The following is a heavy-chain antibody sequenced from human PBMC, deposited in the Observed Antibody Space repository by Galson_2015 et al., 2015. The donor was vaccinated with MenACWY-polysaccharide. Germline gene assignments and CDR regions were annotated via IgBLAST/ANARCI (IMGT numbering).Heavy chain of an antibody. Sequence: SETLSLTCTVSGDSLTNTNFHWGWIRQPPGKGLEWIGSLHYSGIANYNPSLKSRITISRDTSRNQFSLTLTSVTAADTAIYYCARLRGSMAAHNWFDPWGQGILVTVSP. CDR2: LHYSGIA. CDR3: ARLRGSMAAHNWFDP. CDR1: GDSLTNTNFH. D-gene: IGHD6-6*01. V-gene: IGHV4-39*07. J-gene: IGHJ5*02.